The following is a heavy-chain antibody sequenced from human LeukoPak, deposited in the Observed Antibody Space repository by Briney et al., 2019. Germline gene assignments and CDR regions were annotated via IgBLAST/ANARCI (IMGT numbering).Heavy chain of an antibody. CDR1: GGSISSSSYY. D-gene: IGHD3-10*01. Sequence: SETLSLTCTVSGGSISSSSYYWGWIRQPPGKGLEWIGSIYYSGSTYYNPSLKSRVTMSLDTSTNQFSLRLNSVTAADTAVYYSARAFFIGSYWVIDYWGQGTLVTVSS. CDR3: ARAFFIGSYWVIDY. CDR2: IYYSGST. J-gene: IGHJ4*02. V-gene: IGHV4-39*07.